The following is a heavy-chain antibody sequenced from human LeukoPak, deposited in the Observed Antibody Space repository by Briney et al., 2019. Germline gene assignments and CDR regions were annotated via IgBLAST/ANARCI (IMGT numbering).Heavy chain of an antibody. V-gene: IGHV3-30*03. CDR3: ARSFPSLPTYYYDSSGYITAFDI. CDR1: GFTFSSYG. D-gene: IGHD3-22*01. Sequence: GRSLRLSCAASGFTFSSYGMHWVRQAPGKGLEWVAVISYDGSDKYSADSVKGRFTISRDNSKNTLYLQMNSLRAEDTAVYYCARSFPSLPTYYYDSSGYITAFDIWGQGTMVTVSS. J-gene: IGHJ3*02. CDR2: ISYDGSDK.